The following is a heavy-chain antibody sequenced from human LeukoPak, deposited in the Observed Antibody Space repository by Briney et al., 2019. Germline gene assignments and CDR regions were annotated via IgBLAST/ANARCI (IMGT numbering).Heavy chain of an antibody. CDR1: GYTFINYG. V-gene: IGHV1-18*01. Sequence: ASVKVSCKASGYTFINYGINWVRQAPGQGLEWMGWISAYNGNTNYAQSLQGRVTMTTDTSTSTVYMEMRSLTSDDTAVYYCAREMVRGVTEVYGFDPWGQGTLVTVSS. D-gene: IGHD3-10*01. J-gene: IGHJ5*02. CDR2: ISAYNGNT. CDR3: AREMVRGVTEVYGFDP.